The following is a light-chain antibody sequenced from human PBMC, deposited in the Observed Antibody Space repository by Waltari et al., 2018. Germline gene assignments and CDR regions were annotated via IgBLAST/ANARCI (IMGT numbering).Light chain of an antibody. CDR3: QQYDNSPPLT. J-gene: IGKJ4*01. CDR1: QSVGSKY. Sequence: EIVLTQSPATLSLFPGERVTLSCRASQSVGSKYLAWYQQKPGQAPRLLISGGSTRATGTPDRFRGSGSGTDFTLTISRLEPDDFALYYCQQYDNSPPLTFGGGTRVEIK. CDR2: GGS. V-gene: IGKV3-20*01.